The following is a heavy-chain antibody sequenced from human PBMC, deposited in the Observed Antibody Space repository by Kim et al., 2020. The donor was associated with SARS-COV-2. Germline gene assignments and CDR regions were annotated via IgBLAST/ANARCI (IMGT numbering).Heavy chain of an antibody. V-gene: IGHV4-34*01. CDR3: STVFASSSPTGGMDV. Sequence: SETLSLTCAVYGGSFSGYYWSWIRQPPGKGLEWIGEINHSGSTNYNPSLKSRVTISVDTSKNQFSLKLSSVTAADTAVYYCSTVFASSSPTGGMDVWGQG. CDR2: INHSGST. J-gene: IGHJ6*02. D-gene: IGHD6-13*01. CDR1: GGSFSGYY.